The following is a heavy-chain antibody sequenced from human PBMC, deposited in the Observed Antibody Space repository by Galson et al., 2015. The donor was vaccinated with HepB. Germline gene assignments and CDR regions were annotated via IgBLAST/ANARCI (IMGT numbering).Heavy chain of an antibody. V-gene: IGHV4-4*07. J-gene: IGHJ4*02. CDR2: IYTSENS. D-gene: IGHD3-22*01. Sequence: ETLSLTCTVSGGSINSHYWSWIRQPAGKGLEWIGRIYTSENSDYNPSLKRRITMSVDTSKNQFSLKLRSVTAADTAVYYCARDHYDSSDYYYSYDYWGQGTLVTVSS. CDR3: ARDHYDSSDYYYSYDY. CDR1: GGSINSHY.